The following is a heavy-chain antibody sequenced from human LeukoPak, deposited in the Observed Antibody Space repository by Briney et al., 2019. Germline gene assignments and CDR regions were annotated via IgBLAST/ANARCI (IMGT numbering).Heavy chain of an antibody. CDR3: AREVAAAGTIWFDP. J-gene: IGHJ5*02. Sequence: SETLSLTCTVSGGSISSYYWGWIRQPPGKGLEWIGYIYYGGSTNYNPSLKSRVTISVDTSKNQFSLKLSSVTAADTAVYYCAREVAAAGTIWFDPWGQGTLVTVSS. CDR1: GGSISSYY. CDR2: IYYGGST. V-gene: IGHV4-59*01. D-gene: IGHD6-13*01.